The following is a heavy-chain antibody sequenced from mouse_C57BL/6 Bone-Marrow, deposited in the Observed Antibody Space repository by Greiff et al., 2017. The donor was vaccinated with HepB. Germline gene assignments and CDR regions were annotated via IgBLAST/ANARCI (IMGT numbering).Heavy chain of an antibody. CDR3: ARNWDYFDY. D-gene: IGHD4-1*01. CDR2: IDPSDSYT. CDR1: GYTFTSYW. Sequence: QVQLQQPGAELVMPGASVKLSCKASGYTFTSYWMHWVKQRPGQGLEWIGVIDPSDSYTNYNQKFKGKSTLTVDKSSSTAYMQLSSLTSEDSAVYYCARNWDYFDYWGQGTTLTVSS. V-gene: IGHV1-69*01. J-gene: IGHJ2*01.